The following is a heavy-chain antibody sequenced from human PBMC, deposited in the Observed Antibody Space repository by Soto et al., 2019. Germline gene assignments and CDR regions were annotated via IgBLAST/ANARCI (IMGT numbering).Heavy chain of an antibody. CDR3: AKVGWITILDSYFDY. V-gene: IGHV3-23*01. CDR2: ISGSGGST. J-gene: IGHJ4*02. Sequence: GGSLRLSCAASGFTFSSYAMSWVRQAPGKGLEWVSAISGSGGSTYYADSVKGRFTISRDNSKNTLYLQMNSLRAGDTAVYYCAKVGWITILDSYFDYWGQGALVTVSS. D-gene: IGHD3-3*01. CDR1: GFTFSSYA.